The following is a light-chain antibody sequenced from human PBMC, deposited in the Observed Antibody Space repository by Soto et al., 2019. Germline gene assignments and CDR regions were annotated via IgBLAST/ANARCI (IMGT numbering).Light chain of an antibody. CDR2: DAS. CDR1: QSIGTW. J-gene: IGKJ1*01. CDR3: QQYISYSRA. Sequence: DIQMTQSPSTLSASVGDRVTITCRASQSIGTWLAWYQHKPGRAPKLLIYDASTLEGGGPSRFSGSRSGTEFTFTISSLQPDDFATYYCQQYISYSRAFGQGTKVEIK. V-gene: IGKV1-5*01.